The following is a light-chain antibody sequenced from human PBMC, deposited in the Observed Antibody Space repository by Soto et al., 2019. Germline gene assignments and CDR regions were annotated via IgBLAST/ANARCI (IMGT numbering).Light chain of an antibody. CDR2: EVS. CDR3: DSYAGRNLYV. Sequence: QSALTQPPSASGSPGQSVTISCTGTSSDIGGYNYVSWYQQHPGKAPKFMIYEVSKRPSGVPDRFSGSKSGNTASLTVSGLQAEDEPDYYCDSYAGRNLYVFGTGTKVTVL. CDR1: SSDIGGYNY. V-gene: IGLV2-8*01. J-gene: IGLJ1*01.